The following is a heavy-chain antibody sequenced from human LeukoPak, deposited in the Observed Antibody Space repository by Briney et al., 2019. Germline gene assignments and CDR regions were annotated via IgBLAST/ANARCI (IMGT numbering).Heavy chain of an antibody. CDR1: GGSISSFY. Sequence: SETLSLTCTVSGGSISSFYWSWIRQPPGKGLEWIGYIYFTGSTDYNPSLKSRVTISVDTSKNQFSLKLSSVTAADTAVYYCARGGTLRNAFDIWGQGTMVTVSS. V-gene: IGHV4-59*08. J-gene: IGHJ3*02. CDR2: IYFTGST. CDR3: ARGGTLRNAFDI. D-gene: IGHD1-1*01.